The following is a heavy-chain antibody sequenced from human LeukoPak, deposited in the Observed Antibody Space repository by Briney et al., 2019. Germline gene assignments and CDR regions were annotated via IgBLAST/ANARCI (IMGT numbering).Heavy chain of an antibody. D-gene: IGHD2-2*01. Sequence: SETLSLTCTVSGGSISSGSYYWSWIRQPPGKGLEWIGYIYYSGSTNYNPSLKSRVTISVDTSKNQFSLKLSSVTAADTAVYYCARDRGTWGKYCSSTSCYFSRFDPWGQGTLVTVSS. CDR3: ARDRGTWGKYCSSTSCYFSRFDP. V-gene: IGHV4-61*01. J-gene: IGHJ5*02. CDR1: GGSISSGSYY. CDR2: IYYSGST.